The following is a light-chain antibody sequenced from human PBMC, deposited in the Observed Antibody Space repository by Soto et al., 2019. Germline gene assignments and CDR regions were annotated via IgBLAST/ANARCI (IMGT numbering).Light chain of an antibody. V-gene: IGLV2-14*01. CDR2: DVS. Sequence: QSALTQPASVSGSPGQSITISCTGSSSDGGGYNYVSWYQQHPGKAPKLMIYDVSNRPSGVSIRFSGSKSGNTASLTISGRQADDGADYYCSSYTSSSTVIFGGGTKLTVL. CDR1: SSDGGGYNY. CDR3: SSYTSSSTVI. J-gene: IGLJ2*01.